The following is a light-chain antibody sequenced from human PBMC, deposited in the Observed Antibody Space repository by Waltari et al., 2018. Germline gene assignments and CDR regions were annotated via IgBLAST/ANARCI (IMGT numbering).Light chain of an antibody. J-gene: IGKJ5*01. CDR3: QQSYNTPIT. CDR2: AAS. CDR1: QSISNY. Sequence: DIQMTQSPPSLSASVGDRVTITCRASQSISNYLNWYQQKPGKAPKFLIYAASSLQSGVPSRFSGSGSGTDFTLTISSLQPEDFATYYCQQSYNTPITFGQGTRLEIK. V-gene: IGKV1-39*01.